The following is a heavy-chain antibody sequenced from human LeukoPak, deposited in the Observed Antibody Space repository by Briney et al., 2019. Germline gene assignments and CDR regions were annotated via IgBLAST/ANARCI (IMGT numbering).Heavy chain of an antibody. V-gene: IGHV1-18*01. Sequence: ASVKVSCKASGYTFTSYGISWVRQAPGQGVEWMGWISAYNGNTNYAQKLQGRVTMTTDTSTSTAYMELRSLRSDDTAVYYCARFSYSGYDSSIDYWGQGTLVTVSS. CDR3: ARFSYSGYDSSIDY. D-gene: IGHD5-12*01. CDR1: GYTFTSYG. J-gene: IGHJ4*02. CDR2: ISAYNGNT.